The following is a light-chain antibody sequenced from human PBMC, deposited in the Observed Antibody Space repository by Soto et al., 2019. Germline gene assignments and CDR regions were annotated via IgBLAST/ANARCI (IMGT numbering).Light chain of an antibody. CDR3: SSYAGSNNYV. J-gene: IGLJ1*01. V-gene: IGLV2-8*01. CDR2: EVS. Sequence: QSVLTQPPFASGSPGQSVTISCTGTSGDVGGYNYVSWYQQHPGKAPKLMIFEVSERPSGVPDRFSASKSGNTASLTVSGLQAEDEADYYCSSYAGSNNYVFGTGTKVTVL. CDR1: SGDVGGYNY.